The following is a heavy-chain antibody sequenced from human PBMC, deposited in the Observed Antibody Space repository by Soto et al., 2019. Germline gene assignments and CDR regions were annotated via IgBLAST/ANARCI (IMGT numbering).Heavy chain of an antibody. CDR2: ISASGGST. V-gene: IGHV3-23*01. CDR3: ATKTTAFGADC. D-gene: IGHD4-17*01. CDR1: GITFSTYA. Sequence: PGGSLRLSCAASGITFSTYAINWVRQAPGKGLERVSAISASGGSTYYADSVKGRFTISRDNSKNTLNLQMDSLRAEDTAIYYCATKTTAFGADCWGQGTLVTVSS. J-gene: IGHJ4*02.